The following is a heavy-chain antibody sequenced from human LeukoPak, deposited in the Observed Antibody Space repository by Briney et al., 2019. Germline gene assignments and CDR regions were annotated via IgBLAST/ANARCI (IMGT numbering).Heavy chain of an antibody. D-gene: IGHD7-27*01. CDR1: GFTFSSYS. J-gene: IGHJ2*01. V-gene: IGHV3-21*01. CDR2: ISSSSSYI. CDR3: TRDSGAERRYFDL. Sequence: PGGSLRLSCAASGFTFSSYSMNWVRQAPGKGLEWVSSISSSSSYIYYADSVKGRFTISRDNAKNTLYLQMNSLRAEDTAVYYCTRDSGAERRYFDLWGRGTLVTVSS.